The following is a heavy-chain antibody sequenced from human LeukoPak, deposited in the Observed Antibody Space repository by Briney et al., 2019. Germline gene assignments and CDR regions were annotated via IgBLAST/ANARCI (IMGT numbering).Heavy chain of an antibody. Sequence: PSQTLSLTCTVSGGSISSGSYYWSWIRQPAGKGLEWIGRMYISGSTNYNPSLKSRVTISVDTSKNQFSLKLSSVTAADTAVYYCARGGYSSSWDYYYYYMDVWGKGTTVTVSS. V-gene: IGHV4-61*02. CDR2: MYISGST. D-gene: IGHD6-13*01. CDR3: ARGGYSSSWDYYYYYMDV. CDR1: GGSISSGSYY. J-gene: IGHJ6*03.